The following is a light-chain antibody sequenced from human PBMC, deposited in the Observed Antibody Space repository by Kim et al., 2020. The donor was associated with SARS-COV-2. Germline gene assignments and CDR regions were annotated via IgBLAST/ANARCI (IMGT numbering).Light chain of an antibody. V-gene: IGKV1-27*01. CDR2: GAS. CDR3: QKYNGAPLT. J-gene: IGKJ1*01. CDR1: QDISSN. Sequence: DIQMTQSPSSLSASVGERVTITCRASQDISSNVAWYQQKPGKVPKLLIYGASALHSGVPSRFSGSGSGTDFTLTISTLQPADVATYYCQKYNGAPLTFGQGTKVDIK.